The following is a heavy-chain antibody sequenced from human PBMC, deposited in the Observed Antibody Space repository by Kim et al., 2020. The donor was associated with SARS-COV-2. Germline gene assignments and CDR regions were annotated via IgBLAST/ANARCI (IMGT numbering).Heavy chain of an antibody. V-gene: IGHV1-18*04. CDR2: ISAYNGNT. CDR1: GYTFTSYG. D-gene: IGHD5-12*01. J-gene: IGHJ5*02. Sequence: ASVKVSCKASGYTFTSYGISWVRQAPGQGLEWMGWISAYNGNTNYAQKLQGRVTMTTDTSTSTAYMELRSLRSDDTAVYYCAQTNIANNWFDPWGQGTLVTVSS. CDR3: AQTNIANNWFDP.